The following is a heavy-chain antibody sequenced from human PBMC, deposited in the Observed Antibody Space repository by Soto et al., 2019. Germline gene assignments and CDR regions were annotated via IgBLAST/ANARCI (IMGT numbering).Heavy chain of an antibody. V-gene: IGHV3-23*01. CDR3: AKIEDDILTGYRDY. J-gene: IGHJ4*02. D-gene: IGHD3-9*01. Sequence: EVQLLESGGGLVQPGGSLRLSCAASGFTFSSYAMSWVRQAPGKGLEWVSAISGSGGSTYYADSVKGRFTIYRDNSKNTLYLQMNSLRAEDTAVYYCAKIEDDILTGYRDYWGQGTLVTVSS. CDR2: ISGSGGST. CDR1: GFTFSSYA.